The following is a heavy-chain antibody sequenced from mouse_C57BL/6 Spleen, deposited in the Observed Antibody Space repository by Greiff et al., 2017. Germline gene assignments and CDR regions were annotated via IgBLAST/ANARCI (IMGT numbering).Heavy chain of an antibody. CDR2: IYPGNSDT. D-gene: IGHD2-10*01. CDR1: GYTFTSYW. J-gene: IGHJ4*01. Sequence: EVQRVESGTVLARPGASVKMSCKTSGYTFTSYWMHWVKQRPGQGLEWIGAIYPGNSDTSYNQKFKGKAKLTAVTSASTAYMELSSLTKEDSAVYYCTSPLLSDAMDYWGQGTSVTVSS. V-gene: IGHV1-5*01. CDR3: TSPLLSDAMDY.